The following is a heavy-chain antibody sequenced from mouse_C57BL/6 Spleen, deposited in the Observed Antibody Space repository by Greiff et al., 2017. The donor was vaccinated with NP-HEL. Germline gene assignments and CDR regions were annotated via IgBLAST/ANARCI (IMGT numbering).Heavy chain of an antibody. CDR1: GYTFTSYW. CDR3: ARRFGNYYGSSYGY. CDR2: IDPSDSYT. V-gene: IGHV1-69*01. Sequence: QVQLQQPGAELVMPGASVKLSCKASGYTFTSYWMHWVKQRPGQGLEWIGEIDPSDSYTNYNQKFKGKSTLTVDKSSSTAYMQLSSLTSEDSAVYYCARRFGNYYGSSYGYWGQGTTLTVSS. J-gene: IGHJ2*01. D-gene: IGHD1-1*01.